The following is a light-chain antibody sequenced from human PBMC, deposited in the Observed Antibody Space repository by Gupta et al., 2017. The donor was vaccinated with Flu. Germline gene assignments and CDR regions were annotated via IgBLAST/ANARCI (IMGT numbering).Light chain of an antibody. V-gene: IGKV1-39*01. CDR2: ATT. CDR1: QTINKH. J-gene: IGKJ1*01. CDR3: QQTDTSPPT. Sequence: SLSASVGDRVTSSCQTSQTINKHLNWYQQKPGKAPHLLIYATTGLQSGVPSRFRGGGSGTDFTLDIDSRQPDDFAIYWCQQTDTSPPTFGQGTMV.